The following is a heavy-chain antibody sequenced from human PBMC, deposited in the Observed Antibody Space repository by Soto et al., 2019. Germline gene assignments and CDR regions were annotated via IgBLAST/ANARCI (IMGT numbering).Heavy chain of an antibody. Sequence: PGGSVRLSCVASGFTFSGYAMHGVRQAPGKGLEWVAVISYDGSNKYYADSVKGRFTISRDNSKNTLYLQMNSLRAEDTAVYYCASYSWELQGYDAFDIWGQGTMVTVSS. CDR2: ISYDGSNK. D-gene: IGHD1-26*01. V-gene: IGHV3-30-3*01. CDR1: GFTFSGYA. J-gene: IGHJ3*02. CDR3: ASYSWELQGYDAFDI.